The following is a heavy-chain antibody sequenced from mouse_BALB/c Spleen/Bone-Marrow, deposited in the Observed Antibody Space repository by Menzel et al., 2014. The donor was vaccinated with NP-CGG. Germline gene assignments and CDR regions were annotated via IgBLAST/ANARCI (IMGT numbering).Heavy chain of an antibody. CDR3: ARDGNYRYAMDY. Sequence: VQLQQSGDELVKPGASVKLSCMASGFTFTSYWIHWVKQRPGQGPEWIGEINPSNGRTNYNEKFKSKATLTEDKSSSTAHMQLSSLTSEDSAVYYCARDGNYRYAMDYWGQGTSVTVSS. D-gene: IGHD2-1*01. CDR2: INPSNGRT. V-gene: IGHV1S81*02. J-gene: IGHJ4*01. CDR1: GFTFTSYW.